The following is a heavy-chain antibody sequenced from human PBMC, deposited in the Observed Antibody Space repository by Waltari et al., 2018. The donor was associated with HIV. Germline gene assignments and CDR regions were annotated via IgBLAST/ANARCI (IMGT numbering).Heavy chain of an antibody. CDR1: GFSFRYYA. CDR3: ATNSGSYRQGWFDP. D-gene: IGHD1-26*01. J-gene: IGHJ5*02. Sequence: QVQPVESGGGVVPPGTSLTLSCAAPGFSFRYYAIHWVRQPPGKGLEWVASVIYDGSNEDYADSVTGRFTVSRDNSKNTLYLQMDSLRPEDTAVYYCATNSGSYRQGWFDPWGQGTQVTVSS. V-gene: IGHV3-30*01. CDR2: VIYDGSNE.